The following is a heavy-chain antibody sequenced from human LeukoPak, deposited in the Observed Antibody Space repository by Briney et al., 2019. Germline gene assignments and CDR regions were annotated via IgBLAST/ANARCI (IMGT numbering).Heavy chain of an antibody. J-gene: IGHJ6*02. Sequence: SETLSLTCTVSGGSISSYYWSWIRQPPGKGLEWTGYIYYSGSTNYNPSLKSRVTISVDTSKNQFSLKLSSVTAADTAVYYCARGYYYYGMDVWGQGTTVTVSS. CDR1: GGSISSYY. V-gene: IGHV4-59*01. CDR2: IYYSGST. CDR3: ARGYYYYGMDV.